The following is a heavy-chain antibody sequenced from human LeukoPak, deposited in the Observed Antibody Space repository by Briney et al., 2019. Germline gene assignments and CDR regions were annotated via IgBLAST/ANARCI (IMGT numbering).Heavy chain of an antibody. D-gene: IGHD7-27*01. CDR2: IIPIFGTA. V-gene: IGHV1-69*01. J-gene: IGHJ6*03. CDR3: ARGLLTRAERPRYYYYMDV. CDR1: GGTFSSYA. Sequence: KVSCKASGGTFSSYAISWVPQAPGQGLEWIGGIIPIFGTAKYAQKFQGRVTITAEGSTSTAYMEMSRLRDEETGVYYCARGLLTRAERPRYYYYMDVWGKGTTVTVSS.